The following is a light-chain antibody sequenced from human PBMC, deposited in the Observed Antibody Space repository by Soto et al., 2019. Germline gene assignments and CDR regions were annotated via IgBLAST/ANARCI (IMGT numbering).Light chain of an antibody. J-gene: IGKJ4*01. Sequence: EIVLTQSPATLSLSPGDRATLSCRASQSINNYLAWYQQKPGQVPRLLISDASNRATGIPARFSGSGSGTVFTLTISSLEPDEFAVYFCQQRSKWPLPFGGGTKVEIK. CDR2: DAS. V-gene: IGKV3-11*01. CDR3: QQRSKWPLP. CDR1: QSINNY.